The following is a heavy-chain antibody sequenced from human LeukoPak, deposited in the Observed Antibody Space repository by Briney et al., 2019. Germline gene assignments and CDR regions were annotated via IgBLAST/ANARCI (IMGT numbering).Heavy chain of an antibody. J-gene: IGHJ4*02. CDR3: ARGGGRYSVDY. CDR2: INPSGGST. Sequence: APVKISCKASGYTFIRNHIHWVRQAPGQGLEWMGIINPSGGSTTYAQKFQGRVTMTRDTSITTVYMELSGLSFDDTAVYYCARGGGRYSVDYWGQGTLVTVSS. D-gene: IGHD1-26*01. V-gene: IGHV1-46*01. CDR1: GYTFIRNH.